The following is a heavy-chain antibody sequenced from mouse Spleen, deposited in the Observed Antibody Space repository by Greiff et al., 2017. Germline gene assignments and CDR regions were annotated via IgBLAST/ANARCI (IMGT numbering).Heavy chain of an antibody. Sequence: QVQLQQSGPELVKPGASVKISCKASGYAFSSSWMNWVKQRPGQGLEWIGRIYPGDGDTNYNGKFKGKATLTADKSSSTAYMQLSSLTSVDSAVYFCAKDSGITTGFAYWGQGTLVTVSA. CDR2: IYPGDGDT. CDR1: GYAFSSSW. D-gene: IGHD1-1*01. V-gene: IGHV1-82*01. CDR3: AKDSGITTGFAY. J-gene: IGHJ3*01.